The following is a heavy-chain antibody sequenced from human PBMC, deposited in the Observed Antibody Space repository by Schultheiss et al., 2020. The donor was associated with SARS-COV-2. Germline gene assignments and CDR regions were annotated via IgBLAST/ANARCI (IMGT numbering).Heavy chain of an antibody. J-gene: IGHJ4*02. V-gene: IGHV3-30*18. CDR2: ISYDGSNK. CDR3: AKLSTVTTDLAY. D-gene: IGHD4-11*01. CDR1: GFTFSSYG. Sequence: GESLKISCAASGFTFSSYGMHWVRQAPGKGLEWVAVISYDGSNKYYADSVKGRFTISRDNSKNTLYLQMNSLRAEDTAVYYCAKLSTVTTDLAYWGQGTLVTVSS.